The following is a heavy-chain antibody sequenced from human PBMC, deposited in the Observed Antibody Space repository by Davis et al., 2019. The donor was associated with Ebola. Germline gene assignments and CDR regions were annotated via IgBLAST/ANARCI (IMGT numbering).Heavy chain of an antibody. D-gene: IGHD3-10*01. V-gene: IGHV1-2*02. J-gene: IGHJ5*02. Sequence: ASVKVSCKASGYTFTGYYMQWVRQAPGQGLEWMGWINPNSGGTNYAQKFQGRVTMTRDTSISTAYLELSRLRSDDTAVYYCASEKGLRVYGSGSYGFDPWGQGTLVTVSS. CDR2: INPNSGGT. CDR3: ASEKGLRVYGSGSYGFDP. CDR1: GYTFTGYY.